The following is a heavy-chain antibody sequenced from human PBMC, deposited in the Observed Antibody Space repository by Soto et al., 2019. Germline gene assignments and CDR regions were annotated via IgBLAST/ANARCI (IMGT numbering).Heavy chain of an antibody. CDR1: GFTFSSYA. CDR2: ISYDGSDK. J-gene: IGHJ4*02. Sequence: QVQLVESGGGVVQPGRSLRLSCAASGFTFSSYAMHWVRQAPGKGLEWVAVISYDGSDKYYADSVKVRFTISRDNSKNKLNLQMNSLRADDTAVYYCAKALGELSPESYDYWGQGTLITVSS. CDR3: AKALGELSPESYDY. D-gene: IGHD3-16*02. V-gene: IGHV3-30*18.